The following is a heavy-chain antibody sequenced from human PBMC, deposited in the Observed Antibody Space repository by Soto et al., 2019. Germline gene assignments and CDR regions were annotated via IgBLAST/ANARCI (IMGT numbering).Heavy chain of an antibody. CDR2: ISGSGGNT. J-gene: IGHJ1*01. CDR1: GFTFSSYA. Sequence: EVQLLESGGGLVQPGGSLRLSCAASGFTFSSYAMSWVRQAPGKGLEWVSAISGSGGNTYYADSAKGRFTISRDNSKKTLYLQMNSMRADDTAVYYCAKVSDNGWYDDYFQHWGQGTLVTVSS. D-gene: IGHD6-19*01. CDR3: AKVSDNGWYDDYFQH. V-gene: IGHV3-23*01.